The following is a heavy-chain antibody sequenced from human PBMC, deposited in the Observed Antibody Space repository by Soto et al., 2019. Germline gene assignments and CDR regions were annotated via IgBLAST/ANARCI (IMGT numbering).Heavy chain of an antibody. V-gene: IGHV1-69*06. CDR3: ARDQSHYYDSSGYYYPFDY. J-gene: IGHJ4*02. CDR1: GGTLSRYA. D-gene: IGHD3-22*01. Sequence: GASVKVACKASGGTLSRYAISWVRQAPGQGLEWMGGIIPIFGTANYAQKFQGRVTITADKSTSTAYMELSSLRSEDTAVYYCARDQSHYYDSSGYYYPFDYWGQGTLVTVSS. CDR2: IIPIFGTA.